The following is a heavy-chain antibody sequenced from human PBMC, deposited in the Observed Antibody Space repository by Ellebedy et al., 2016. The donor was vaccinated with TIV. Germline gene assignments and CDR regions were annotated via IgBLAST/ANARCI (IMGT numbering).Heavy chain of an antibody. CDR1: GGSISSYY. CDR3: ARHGAGADMSYYYYYMDV. J-gene: IGHJ6*03. Sequence: MPSETLSLTCEVSGGSISSYYWSWIRQPPGKGLAWIGSPYYRGSTNYNPSLGNRVPISDASKNQLSLKLSSVTAADTAVYYCARHGAGADMSYYYYYMDVWGKGTTVTVSS. D-gene: IGHD3-16*01. CDR2: PYYRGST. V-gene: IGHV4-59*08.